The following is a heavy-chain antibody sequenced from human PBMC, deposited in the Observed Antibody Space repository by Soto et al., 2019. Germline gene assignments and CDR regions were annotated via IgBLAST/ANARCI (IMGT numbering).Heavy chain of an antibody. V-gene: IGHV3-21*01. CDR3: ARAHCSGGSCYNGWFDP. D-gene: IGHD2-15*01. J-gene: IGHJ5*02. CDR2: ISSSSSYI. CDR1: GFTFSSYS. Sequence: PGGSLRLSCAASGFTFSSYSMNWVRQAPGKGLEWVSSISSSSSYIYYAGSVKGRFTISRDNAKNSLYLQMNSLRAEDTAVYYCARAHCSGGSCYNGWFDPWGQATLVTVSS.